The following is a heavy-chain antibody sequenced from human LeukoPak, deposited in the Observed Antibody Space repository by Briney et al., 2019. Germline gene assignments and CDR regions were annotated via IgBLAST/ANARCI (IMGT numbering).Heavy chain of an antibody. Sequence: PGGSLRLSCAASGFTFSSYAMSWVRQAPGKGLEWVLALSGNGGTTYADSVKGRFTISRDNFKNTLYMQMNSLRAEDTAVYYCAKVTGYWYFDLWGRGTLVTVSS. CDR2: LSGNGGTT. D-gene: IGHD3-9*01. J-gene: IGHJ2*01. V-gene: IGHV3-23*01. CDR1: GFTFSSYA. CDR3: AKVTGYWYFDL.